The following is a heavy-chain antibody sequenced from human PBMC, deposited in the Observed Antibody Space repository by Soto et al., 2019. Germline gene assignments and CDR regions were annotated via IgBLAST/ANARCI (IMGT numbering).Heavy chain of an antibody. CDR3: ARICGSGSYAPCY. V-gene: IGHV3-74*01. CDR1: VFTFSTDW. D-gene: IGHD3-10*01. CDR2: INSDGSST. J-gene: IGHJ4*02. Sequence: GGALRLSCEASVFTFSTDWMHWVRQAPGKGLVWVSLINSDGSSTSYADSVKGRFTISRDNAKNTLYLQMNSLRAEDTAVYYCARICGSGSYAPCYWGQGTLVTVSS.